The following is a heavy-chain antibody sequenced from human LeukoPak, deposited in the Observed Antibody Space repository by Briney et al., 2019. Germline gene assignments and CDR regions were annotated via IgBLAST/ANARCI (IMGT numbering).Heavy chain of an antibody. V-gene: IGHV4-59*07. Sequence: PSDTLSLTCTVSGGSISSYYWSWIRQPPEKGLEWIGYIYYSGSTNYNPSLKSRATISVDTSKNQFSLKLSSVTAADTAVYYCARGVGLVVINLWGQGTLVTVSS. CDR2: IYYSGST. J-gene: IGHJ5*02. CDR3: ARGVGLVVINL. D-gene: IGHD3-22*01. CDR1: GGSISSYY.